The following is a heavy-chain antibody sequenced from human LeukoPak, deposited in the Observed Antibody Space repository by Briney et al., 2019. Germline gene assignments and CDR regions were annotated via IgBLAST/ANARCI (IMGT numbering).Heavy chain of an antibody. V-gene: IGHV4-59*01. CDR3: ARDSGGNSGVDY. J-gene: IGHJ4*02. Sequence: SETLSLTCTVSGGSISSYYWSWIRQPPGKGLEWIGYIYYSGSTNYNPSLKSRVTISVDTSKNQFSLKLSSVTAADMAVYYCARDSGGNSGVDYWGQGTLVTVSS. D-gene: IGHD4-23*01. CDR1: GGSISSYY. CDR2: IYYSGST.